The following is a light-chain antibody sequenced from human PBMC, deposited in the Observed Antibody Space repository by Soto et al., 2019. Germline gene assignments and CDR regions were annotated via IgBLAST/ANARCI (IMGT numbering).Light chain of an antibody. CDR2: AAS. J-gene: IGKJ4*01. CDR3: QQYNDWPVT. Sequence: ELVMTQSPSALSVSRVERSTRYCMASQSVSSNLALYEQKPGQAPRLLIYAASTRATGIPARFSGSGSVTEFTLTISSLQAEDFAVYYCQQYNDWPVTFGGGTKV. V-gene: IGKV3D-15*01. CDR1: QSVSSN.